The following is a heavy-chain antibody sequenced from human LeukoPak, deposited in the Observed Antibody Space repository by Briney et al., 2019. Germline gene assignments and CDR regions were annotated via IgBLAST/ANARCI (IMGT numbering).Heavy chain of an antibody. Sequence: SETLSLTCAVYGGSFSGYYWSWIRQPPGKGLEWIGEINHSGSTNYNPSLKSRVTISVETSKNQFSLKLSSVTAADTAVYYCARGSGITMVRGVIVSGMDVWGKGTTVTVSS. CDR1: GGSFSGYY. CDR2: INHSGST. V-gene: IGHV4-34*01. CDR3: ARGSGITMVRGVIVSGMDV. J-gene: IGHJ6*04. D-gene: IGHD3-10*01.